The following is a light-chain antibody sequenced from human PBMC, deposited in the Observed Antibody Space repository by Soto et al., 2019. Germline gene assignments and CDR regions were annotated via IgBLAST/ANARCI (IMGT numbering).Light chain of an antibody. CDR2: STD. CDR1: SANIGNNF. Sequence: QSVRTQPPSASGTPGRRVIISCSGTSANIGNNFVCWYQHLPGMAPKLLIYSTDQRPSGVPDRFSGSKSGTSASLAISGLRSEDEADYYCVAWDDSLSGLVFGTGTKVTVL. V-gene: IGLV1-47*02. J-gene: IGLJ1*01. CDR3: VAWDDSLSGLV.